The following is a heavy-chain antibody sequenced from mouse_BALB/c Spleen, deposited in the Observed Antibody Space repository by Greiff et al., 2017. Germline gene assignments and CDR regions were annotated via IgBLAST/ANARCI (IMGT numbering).Heavy chain of an antibody. CDR2: IYPGSGNT. D-gene: IGHD2-4*01. Sequence: QVQLKESGAELVRPGTSVKISCKASGYAFTNYWLGWVKQRPGHGLEWIGDIYPGSGNTYYNEKFKGKATLTADKSSSTAYMQLSSLTSEDSAVYFCARLSTMITPMDYWGQGTSVTVSS. V-gene: IGHV1-63*01. J-gene: IGHJ4*01. CDR3: ARLSTMITPMDY. CDR1: GYAFTNYW.